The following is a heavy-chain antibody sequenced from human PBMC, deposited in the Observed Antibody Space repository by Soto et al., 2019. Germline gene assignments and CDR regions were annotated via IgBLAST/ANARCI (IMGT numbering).Heavy chain of an antibody. V-gene: IGHV3-33*01. CDR1: GFTFSSYG. D-gene: IGHD3-3*01. J-gene: IGHJ3*02. CDR3: ARGGDLPFLELFHAFDI. CDR2: IWYDGSNK. Sequence: GGSLRLSCAASGFTFSSYGMHWVRQAPGKGLEWVAVIWYDGSNKYYADSVKGRFTISRDNSKNTLYLQMNSLTAEDTAVYYCARGGDLPFLELFHAFDIWGQVTMFTVS.